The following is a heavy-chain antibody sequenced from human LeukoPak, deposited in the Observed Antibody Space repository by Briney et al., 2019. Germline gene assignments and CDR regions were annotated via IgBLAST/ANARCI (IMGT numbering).Heavy chain of an antibody. V-gene: IGHV4-59*01. CDR1: GGSISSYY. CDR3: ARGGFSSNWAFDY. J-gene: IGHJ4*02. Sequence: SETLSLTCTVSGGSISSYYWSWIRQPPGKGLEWIGYIYYSGSTNYNPSLKSRVTISVDTSKNQFSLKLSSVTAADTAVYYRARGGFSSNWAFDYWGQGTLVTVSS. D-gene: IGHD6-13*01. CDR2: IYYSGST.